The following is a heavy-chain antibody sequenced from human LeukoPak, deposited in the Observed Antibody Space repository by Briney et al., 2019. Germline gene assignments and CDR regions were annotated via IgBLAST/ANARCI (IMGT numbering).Heavy chain of an antibody. V-gene: IGHV3-11*04. CDR3: ARMSNIVVVPAAIQYYFDY. J-gene: IGHJ4*02. CDR2: ISSSGSTI. Sequence: GGSLRLSCAASGFTFSDYYMSWIRQAPGKGLEWVSYISSSGSTIYYADSVKGRFTISRDNAKNSLYLQMNSLRAEDTAVYYCARMSNIVVVPAAIQYYFDYWGQGTLVTVSS. CDR1: GFTFSDYY. D-gene: IGHD2-2*02.